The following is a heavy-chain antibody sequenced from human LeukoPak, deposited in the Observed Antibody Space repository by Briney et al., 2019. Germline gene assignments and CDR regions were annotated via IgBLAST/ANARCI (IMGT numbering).Heavy chain of an antibody. CDR3: ARVSGYYNWFDP. J-gene: IGHJ5*02. V-gene: IGHV3-21*01. Sequence: GGSLRLSCAVSGFTFSTYTMNWVRQAPRKGLEWVSSITSSSSYIYYVDSVKGRFTISRDNAKNSLYLQMNSLRAEDTAVYYCARVSGYYNWFDPWGQGTLVTVSS. CDR2: ITSSSSYI. D-gene: IGHD3-3*01. CDR1: GFTFSTYT.